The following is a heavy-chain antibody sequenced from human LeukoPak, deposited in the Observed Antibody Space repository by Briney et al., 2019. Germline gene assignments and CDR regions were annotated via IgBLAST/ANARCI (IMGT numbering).Heavy chain of an antibody. Sequence: PSETLSLTCTVSGGSISSYYWSWIRQPAGKGLEWIGRIYASGSTNYNPSLKSRVTMSVDTFKSQFSLKLTSVTAAVTAVYFRARAVDTAMLDDAFDIWGQGTMVTVSS. J-gene: IGHJ3*02. CDR1: GGSISSYY. V-gene: IGHV4-4*07. CDR3: ARAVDTAMLDDAFDI. D-gene: IGHD5-18*01. CDR2: IYASGST.